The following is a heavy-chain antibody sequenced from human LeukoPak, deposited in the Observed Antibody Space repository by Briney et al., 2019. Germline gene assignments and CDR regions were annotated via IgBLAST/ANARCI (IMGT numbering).Heavy chain of an antibody. CDR3: ANRASYDILTYFDY. CDR1: GFTFSSYA. CDR2: ISGSGGST. J-gene: IGHJ4*02. V-gene: IGHV3-23*01. D-gene: IGHD3-9*01. Sequence: GGSLRLSCAASGFTFSSYAMSWVRQAPGKGLEWVSAISGSGGSTYYANSVKGRFTISRDNSKNTLYLQMNSLRAEDTAVYYCANRASYDILTYFDYWGQGTLVTVSS.